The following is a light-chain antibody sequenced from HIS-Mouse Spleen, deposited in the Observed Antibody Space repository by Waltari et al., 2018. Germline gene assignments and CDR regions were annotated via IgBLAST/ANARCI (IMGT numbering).Light chain of an antibody. CDR2: AAS. CDR3: LTHNSYPRK. Sequence: DIQMTQSPSAMSASVGDRVTITCRASQGISNYLAWFQQKPGKVPKRLIYAASSLQSGVTSSFSGSGSGTEFTLAFCSLQPEDFATYYGLTHNSYPRKFGQGPKVEIK. CDR1: QGISNY. J-gene: IGKJ1*01. V-gene: IGKV1-17*03.